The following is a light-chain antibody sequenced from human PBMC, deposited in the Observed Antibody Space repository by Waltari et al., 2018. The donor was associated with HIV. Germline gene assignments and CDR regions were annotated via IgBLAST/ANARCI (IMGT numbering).Light chain of an antibody. CDR3: QQYLNWPPWT. J-gene: IGKJ1*01. CDR1: QSVSTN. Sequence: EIVLTQSPATLSVSPGERATLSCRASQSVSTNLAWYQQKPGQAPRLLIYGAFTRATGIPTRFSGSGSGTKFTLTISSLQSEDFAVYYCQQYLNWPPWTFGQGTKVDLK. V-gene: IGKV3-15*01. CDR2: GAF.